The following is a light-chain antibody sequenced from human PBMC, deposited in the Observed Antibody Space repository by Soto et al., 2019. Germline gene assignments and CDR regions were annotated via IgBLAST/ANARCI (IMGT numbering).Light chain of an antibody. J-gene: IGLJ1*01. Sequence: QSAPTQPASVSGSPGQSITISCTGTSSDVGGYKYVSWYQHHPGKGPKLMLYDVSNWPSGVSNRFSGSKSGNTASLTISGLQAEDEADYYCSSYTSSTTYVFGTGTKLTVL. V-gene: IGLV2-14*01. CDR1: SSDVGGYKY. CDR2: DVS. CDR3: SSYTSSTTYV.